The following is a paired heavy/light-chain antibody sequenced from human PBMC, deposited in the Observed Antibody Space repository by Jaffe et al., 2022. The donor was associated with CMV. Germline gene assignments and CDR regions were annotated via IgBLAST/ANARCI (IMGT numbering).Light chain of an antibody. J-gene: IGLJ3*02. V-gene: IGLV7-46*01. CDR3: FLSYTGARA. Sequence: QAVVTQEPSLTVSPGGTVTLTCGSSTGAVTSGHYPYWFQQKPGQAPRTLIYDTTTRHSWTPARFSGSLLGDKAALTLSGAQPEDEATYYCFLSYTGARAFGGGTKLTVL. CDR2: DTT. CDR1: TGAVTSGHY.
Heavy chain of an antibody. CDR1: GFSFKDCG. D-gene: IGHD5-12*01. J-gene: IGHJ4*02. Sequence: QGQLVESGGGVVQPGRSLRLSCAASGFSFKDCGMHWVRQAPGKGLEWVAVIWYDGNNKYYVDSVKGRFSVSRDNSKQMLYLQMNNLRVEDTGVYYCGSERRGYRDYWGQGTRVTVSS. V-gene: IGHV3-33*01. CDR3: GSERRGYRDY. CDR2: IWYDGNNK.